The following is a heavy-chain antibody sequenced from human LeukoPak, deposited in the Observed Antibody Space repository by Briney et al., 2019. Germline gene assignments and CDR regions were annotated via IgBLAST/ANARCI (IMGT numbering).Heavy chain of an antibody. CDR3: ARDIGRITMVRGVIRYGMDV. V-gene: IGHV3-30-3*01. CDR2: ISYDGSNK. D-gene: IGHD3-10*01. Sequence: GVSLRLSCAASGFTFSSYAMHWVRQAPGKGLEWVAVISYDGSNKYYADSVKGRFTISRDNSKNTLYLQMNSLRAEDTAVYYCARDIGRITMVRGVIRYGMDVWGQGTTVTVSS. J-gene: IGHJ6*02. CDR1: GFTFSSYA.